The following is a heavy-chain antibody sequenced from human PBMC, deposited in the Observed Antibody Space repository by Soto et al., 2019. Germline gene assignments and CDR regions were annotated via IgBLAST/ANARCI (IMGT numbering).Heavy chain of an antibody. V-gene: IGHV3-48*01. Sequence: GGSLRLWWGAAGGTCVDYSINWVRQAPGKGLEWVSYISSSSSTIYYADSVKGRFTISRDNAKNSLYLQMNSLRAEDTAVYYCAREPIRPAEVVPAAIDGSVEDYWGQGTLVTVSS. CDR3: AREPIRPAEVVPAAIDGSVEDY. D-gene: IGHD2-2*01. CDR1: GGTCVDYS. CDR2: ISSSSSTI. J-gene: IGHJ4*02.